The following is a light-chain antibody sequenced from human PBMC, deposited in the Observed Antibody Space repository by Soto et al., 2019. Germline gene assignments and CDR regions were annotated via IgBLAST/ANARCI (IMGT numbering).Light chain of an antibody. CDR1: STDVGGYNY. V-gene: IGLV2-14*01. CDR3: SSSTTSSTLMV. J-gene: IGLJ2*01. Sequence: QSALTQPASVSGSPGQSISISCTGTSTDVGGYNYVSWYQQHPGKAPKLMIYGVSNRPSWVSNRFSGANSGNTASLTTSGLQADDEADYYCSSSTTSSTLMVFGGGTKLTVL. CDR2: GVS.